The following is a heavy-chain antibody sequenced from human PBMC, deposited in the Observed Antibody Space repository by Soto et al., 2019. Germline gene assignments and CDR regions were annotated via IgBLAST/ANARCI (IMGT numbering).Heavy chain of an antibody. CDR1: SGSITSGGFY. CDR2: IFHSGSI. J-gene: IGHJ4*01. V-gene: IGHV4-31*02. CDR3: ASQKLDVPAFFDY. Sequence: PSETLSLTCAVPSGSITSGGFYWHWVRQRPGEGLEWIGYIFHSGSIYYNPSLRSRVSMSMDTSNDQFSLNLSSVTAADTAVYYCASQKLDVPAFFDYWGHGILVTVSS. D-gene: IGHD4-4*01.